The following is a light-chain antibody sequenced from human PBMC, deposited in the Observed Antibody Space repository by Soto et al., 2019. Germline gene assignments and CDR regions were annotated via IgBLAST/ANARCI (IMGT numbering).Light chain of an antibody. CDR3: QQSYGIPLT. CDR1: QSVADL. Sequence: DIQMTQSPSSLSASVGERVTITCRASQSVADLLNWYQQKPGRAPNLLIYAVSNLQSGVPSRFSGSGSGTDFSLTISSLQPDDFATYYCQQSYGIPLTFGGGTKVEIK. J-gene: IGKJ4*01. V-gene: IGKV1-39*01. CDR2: AVS.